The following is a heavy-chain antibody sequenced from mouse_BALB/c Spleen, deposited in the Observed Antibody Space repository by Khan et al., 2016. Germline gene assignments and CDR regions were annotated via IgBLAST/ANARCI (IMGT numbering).Heavy chain of an antibody. V-gene: IGHV1-9*01. J-gene: IGHJ3*01. Sequence: QVQLKESGAELMKPGASVKISCKATGYTFSSYWLEWVKERPGHGLEWIGEILPGSGSTNYHEKFKGKATFTAKTSSNTAYMQLSSLTSEDSAVYYCARGVYWGQGTLVTVSA. CDR1: GYTFSSYW. CDR2: ILPGSGST. CDR3: ARGVY.